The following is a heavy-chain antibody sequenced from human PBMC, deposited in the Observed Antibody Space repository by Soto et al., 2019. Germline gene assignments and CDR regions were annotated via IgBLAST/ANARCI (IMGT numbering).Heavy chain of an antibody. J-gene: IGHJ6*02. Sequence: QVQLAQSGVEVKKPGAAVKVSCKAFGYNFTRNGISWVRQAPGQGLEWMGWISVYNGNTNYAQKFQGRVTMTTHTSTRTAYMELRSLRSDDTAVYYYARDGIAVADDSYYGLDVWGQGTTVTVSS. CDR2: ISVYNGNT. V-gene: IGHV1-18*01. CDR3: ARDGIAVADDSYYGLDV. D-gene: IGHD6-19*01. CDR1: GYNFTRNG.